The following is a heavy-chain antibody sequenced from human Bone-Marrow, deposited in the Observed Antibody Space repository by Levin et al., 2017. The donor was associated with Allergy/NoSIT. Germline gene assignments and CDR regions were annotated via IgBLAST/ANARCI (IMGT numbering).Heavy chain of an antibody. CDR2: ISAYNGNT. J-gene: IGHJ6*03. V-gene: IGHV1-18*01. CDR1: GYTFTSYG. D-gene: IGHD3-3*01. CDR3: ARVNHWVNTIFGVVIIVEDRQDYYYYMDV. Sequence: GESLKISCKASGYTFTSYGISWVRQAPGQGLEWMGWISAYNGNTNYAQKLQGRVTMTTDTSTSTAYMELRSLRSDDTAVYYCARVNHWVNTIFGVVIIVEDRQDYYYYMDVWGKGTTVTVSS.